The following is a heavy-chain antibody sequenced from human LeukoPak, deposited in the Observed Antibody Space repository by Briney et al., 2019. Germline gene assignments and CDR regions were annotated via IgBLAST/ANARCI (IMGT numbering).Heavy chain of an antibody. CDR1: GGSFSGYY. CDR2: INHSGST. D-gene: IGHD3-22*01. J-gene: IGHJ4*02. CDR3: ARARAYYYDSSGYYSTVQIDY. V-gene: IGHV4-34*01. Sequence: SETLSLTXAVYGGSFSGYYWSWIRQPPGKGLEWIGEINHSGSTNYNPSLKSRVTISVDTSKNQFSLKLSSVTAADTAVYYCARARAYYYDSSGYYSTVQIDYWGQGTLVTVSS.